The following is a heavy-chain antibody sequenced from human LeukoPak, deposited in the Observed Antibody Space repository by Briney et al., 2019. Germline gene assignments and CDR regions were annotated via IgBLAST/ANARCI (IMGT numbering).Heavy chain of an antibody. D-gene: IGHD6-25*01. V-gene: IGHV1-69*13. Sequence: SVKVSCKASGGTFSSYAISWVRQAPGQGLEWMGGIIPIFGTANYAQKFQGRVTITADESTSTAYMELSSLRSEDTAVYYRARCGSGVENWFDPWGQGTLVTVSS. CDR3: ARCGSGVENWFDP. J-gene: IGHJ5*02. CDR2: IIPIFGTA. CDR1: GGTFSSYA.